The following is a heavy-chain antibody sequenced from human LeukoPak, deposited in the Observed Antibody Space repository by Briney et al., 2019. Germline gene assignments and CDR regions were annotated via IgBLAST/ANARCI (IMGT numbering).Heavy chain of an antibody. J-gene: IGHJ4*02. V-gene: IGHV3-64*05. D-gene: IGHD6-6*01. Sequence: GGSLRLSCSASGFTFKSYAMHWVRQAPGKGLEYVSSVNTNGANTYYADSVKGRFTISRDNSRNTVYVQMNSLTPEDTAVYYCVKGLDYSSSQMDSWGQGTLVTVSS. CDR2: VNTNGANT. CDR1: GFTFKSYA. CDR3: VKGLDYSSSQMDS.